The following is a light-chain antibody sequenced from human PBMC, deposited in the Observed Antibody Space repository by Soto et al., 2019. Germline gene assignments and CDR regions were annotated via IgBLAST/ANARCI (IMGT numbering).Light chain of an antibody. V-gene: IGLV2-14*01. Sequence: HSVLPQPASVSGFPGQSITISCTRTSSDVGGYKYVSWYQQYPGKAAKLMMYDVSNRPSGVSNRFSGSESGNTDSLTISGLQAEDEADYYCSSYTSSSPCVFGTGTKVTVL. J-gene: IGLJ1*01. CDR2: DVS. CDR3: SSYTSSSPCV. CDR1: SSDVGGYKY.